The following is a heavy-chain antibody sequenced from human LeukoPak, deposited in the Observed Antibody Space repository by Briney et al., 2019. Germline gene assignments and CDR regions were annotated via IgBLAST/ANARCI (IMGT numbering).Heavy chain of an antibody. Sequence: GGSLRLSCAASGFTFSNAWMSWVRQAPGKGLEWVGRIKSKTDGGTTDYAAPVKGRFTISRDDSKNTLYLQMNNLKTEDTAVYYCTTNPYDRSGYHIWGQGTMVSVSS. CDR2: IKSKTDGGTT. D-gene: IGHD3-22*01. CDR3: TTNPYDRSGYHI. CDR1: GFTFSNAW. V-gene: IGHV3-15*01. J-gene: IGHJ3*02.